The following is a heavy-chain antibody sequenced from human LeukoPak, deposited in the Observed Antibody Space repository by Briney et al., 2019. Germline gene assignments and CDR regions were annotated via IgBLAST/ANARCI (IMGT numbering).Heavy chain of an antibody. Sequence: GGSLRLSCVESGFTFRSPWMAWLRQAPEKGLEWVANINEDGSQKYYLGSVTGRFTISRDDAKNSLYLQMNSLSAEDTAMYYCARDGGWHRFDYWGQGTLVIVSS. CDR3: ARDGGWHRFDY. D-gene: IGHD6-19*01. V-gene: IGHV3-7*03. CDR1: GFTFRSPW. J-gene: IGHJ4*02. CDR2: INEDGSQK.